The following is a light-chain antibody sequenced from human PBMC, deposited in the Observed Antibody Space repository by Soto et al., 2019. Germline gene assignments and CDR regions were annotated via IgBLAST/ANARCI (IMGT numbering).Light chain of an antibody. CDR2: GNS. J-gene: IGLJ2*01. CDR3: QSYDSSLSGSVV. Sequence: QSVLTQPPSVSWAPGQRVTISCTGSSSNIGAGYEVHWYQQLPGTAPKLLIYGNSNRPSGVPDRFSGSKSGTSASLAITGLQAEDEADYSCQSYDSSLSGSVVFGGGTKLTVL. V-gene: IGLV1-40*01. CDR1: SSNIGAGYE.